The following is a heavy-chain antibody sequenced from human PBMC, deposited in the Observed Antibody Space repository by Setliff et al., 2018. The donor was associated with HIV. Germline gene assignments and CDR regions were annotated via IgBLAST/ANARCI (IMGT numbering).Heavy chain of an antibody. CDR2: INSGSTSI. D-gene: IGHD3-10*01. CDR1: GFSFRSYS. J-gene: IGHJ3*02. Sequence: PGGSLRLSCAASGFSFRSYSMNWVHQAPGKGLEWISYINSGSTSIYYADSMKGRFTISRDNAKNSLYLQINSLRADDTALYYCATLYFGENQAFRHVFDIWGQGTMVTVSS. V-gene: IGHV3-48*04. CDR3: ATLYFGENQAFRHVFDI.